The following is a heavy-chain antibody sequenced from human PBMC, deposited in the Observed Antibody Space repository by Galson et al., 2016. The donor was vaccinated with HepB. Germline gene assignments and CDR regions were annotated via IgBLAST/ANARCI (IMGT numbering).Heavy chain of an antibody. CDR1: GFNFISHG. CDR2: IWYDGSRK. V-gene: IGHV3-33*01. D-gene: IGHD1-7*01. J-gene: IGHJ6*04. CDR3: ARDGTPLTIYGTAKGCMDV. Sequence: SLRLSCAASGFNFISHGMHWVRQAPGKGLEWVGVIWYDGSRKLFADSVKGRFTITRDNSKNTVFLQMTSLRAEDTAVYYCARDGTPLTIYGTAKGCMDVWGRGTTVTVSA.